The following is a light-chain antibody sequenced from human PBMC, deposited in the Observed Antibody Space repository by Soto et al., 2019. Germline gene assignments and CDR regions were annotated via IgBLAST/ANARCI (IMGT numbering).Light chain of an antibody. CDR3: HQYYSVPYT. V-gene: IGKV4-1*01. Sequence: DIVMTQYPDSLAVSLGERATINCKSSQSILYSSNNKNYLAWYQQRPGQPPKLLIYWASTRESGVPARFSGSGSGTDFTLTISSLQAEDVAVYYCHQYYSVPYTFGQGTKLAI. CDR1: QSILYSSNNKNY. J-gene: IGKJ2*01. CDR2: WAS.